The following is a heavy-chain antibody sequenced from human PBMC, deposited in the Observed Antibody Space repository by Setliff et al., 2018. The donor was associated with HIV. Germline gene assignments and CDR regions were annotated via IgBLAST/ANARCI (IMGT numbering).Heavy chain of an antibody. CDR1: GYAFSSYT. Sequence: ASVKVSCKASGYAFSSYTLNWVRQATGRGLEWMGWINPNSDNTAYAQKFQGRLTMTRNTSTGTVYMELSSLRSEDTAVYYCARIGRTPYYYYYMDVWGKGTTVTVSS. CDR3: ARIGRTPYYYYYMDV. CDR2: INPNSDNT. D-gene: IGHD2-15*01. V-gene: IGHV1-8*01. J-gene: IGHJ6*03.